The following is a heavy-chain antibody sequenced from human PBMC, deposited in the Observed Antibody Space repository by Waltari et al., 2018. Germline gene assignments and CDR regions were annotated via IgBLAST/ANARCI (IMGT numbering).Heavy chain of an antibody. CDR1: GGTTFKNYD. CDR3: GRDETIAGYYFGTDV. D-gene: IGHD2-15*01. Sequence: QAQLVQSGAEVKRPGSSVKISCKASGGTTFKNYDISGVRLAPGKGLEWMGGSIPLFGLGDYEQKFRGRITITADESTRTAYMELRSLTPEDSAIYYCGRDETIAGYYFGTDVWGQGTTITVSS. J-gene: IGHJ6*02. V-gene: IGHV1-69*12. CDR2: SIPLFGLG.